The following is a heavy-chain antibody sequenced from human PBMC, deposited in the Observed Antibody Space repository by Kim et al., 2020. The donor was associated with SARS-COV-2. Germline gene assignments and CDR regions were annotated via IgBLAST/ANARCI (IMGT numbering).Heavy chain of an antibody. CDR3: AKDMGQGSGRQRASYYGMDV. J-gene: IGHJ6*02. V-gene: IGHV3-9*01. Sequence: GGSLRLSCAASGFTFDDYAMHWVRQAPGKGLEWVSGISWNSGSIGYADSVKCRFTISRDNAKNSLYLQMNSLRAEDTALYYCAKDMGQGSGRQRASYYGMDVWGQGTTVTVSS. CDR1: GFTFDDYA. CDR2: ISWNSGSI. D-gene: IGHD5-12*01.